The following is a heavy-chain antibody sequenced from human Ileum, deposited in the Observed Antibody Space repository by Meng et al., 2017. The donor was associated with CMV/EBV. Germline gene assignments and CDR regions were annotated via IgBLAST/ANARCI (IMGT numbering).Heavy chain of an antibody. CDR3: ARGVVSQPVDY. CDR1: GGSFSGYY. V-gene: IGHV4-34*01. J-gene: IGHJ4*02. D-gene: IGHD3-22*01. Sequence: ITCDVYGGSFSGYYWSWIRQPPGKGLEWIGEINHSGSTNYNPYLKSRVTISVDTSKNQFSLKLSSVTAADTAVYYWARGVVSQPVDYWGQGTLVTVSS. CDR2: INHSGST.